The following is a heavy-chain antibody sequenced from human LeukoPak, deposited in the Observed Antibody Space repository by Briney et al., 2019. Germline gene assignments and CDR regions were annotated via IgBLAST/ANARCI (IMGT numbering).Heavy chain of an antibody. V-gene: IGHV3-7*01. J-gene: IGHJ4*02. CDR3: TRDFAFQQFDY. Sequence: GGSLGLSCAATGFSFSNSWMTWVRQAPGKGPESLANINQDGSTKNYVGAVEGRFTISRDNAKNSLYLQMNSLRAEDTAVYYCTRDFAFQQFDYWGQGTLVTVSS. CDR2: INQDGSTK. D-gene: IGHD1/OR15-1a*01. CDR1: GFSFSNSW.